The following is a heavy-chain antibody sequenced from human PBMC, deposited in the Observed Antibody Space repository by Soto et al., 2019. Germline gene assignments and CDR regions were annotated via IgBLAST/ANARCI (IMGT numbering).Heavy chain of an antibody. V-gene: IGHV4-59*01. J-gene: IGHJ6*03. CDR2: IYYSGST. CDR1: GGSISSYY. Sequence: SETVSLTCTVSGGSISSYYWSWIRQPPGKGLEWIGYIYYSGSTNYNPSLKSRVTISVDTSKNQFSLKLSSVTAADTAVYYCAREIAARPDPSYYMDVWGKGTTVTVSS. CDR3: AREIAARPDPSYYMDV. D-gene: IGHD6-6*01.